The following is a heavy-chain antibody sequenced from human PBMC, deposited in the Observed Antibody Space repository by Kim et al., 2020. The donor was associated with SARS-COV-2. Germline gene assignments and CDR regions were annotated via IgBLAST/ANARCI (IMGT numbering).Heavy chain of an antibody. D-gene: IGHD2-2*01. Sequence: GGSLRLSCAASGFTFSRYGIHWVRQAPGKGLEWVAVISYDGSNKYYGDSVKGRFTISRDNSKNTLYLQMNSLRAEDTAVYYCARAVYCTSSSCYLDWWGQGTLVTISS. CDR2: ISYDGSNK. CDR3: ARAVYCTSSSCYLDW. CDR1: GFTFSRYG. V-gene: IGHV3-30*03. J-gene: IGHJ4*02.